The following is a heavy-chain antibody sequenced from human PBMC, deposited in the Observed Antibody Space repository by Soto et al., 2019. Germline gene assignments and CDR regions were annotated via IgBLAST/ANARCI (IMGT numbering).Heavy chain of an antibody. CDR2: IFHNGNT. CDR3: ARGGAVVAAAPFDY. Sequence: SETLSLTCTVSGYSISSGYYWGWILQPPGKGLEWIGSIFHNGNTYYTPSLKSRLSTSVVTSKNQFYLRLTSVTAADTAVYYCARGGAVVAAAPFDYWGQGILVTVSS. D-gene: IGHD2-15*01. CDR1: GYSISSGYY. V-gene: IGHV4-38-2*02. J-gene: IGHJ4*02.